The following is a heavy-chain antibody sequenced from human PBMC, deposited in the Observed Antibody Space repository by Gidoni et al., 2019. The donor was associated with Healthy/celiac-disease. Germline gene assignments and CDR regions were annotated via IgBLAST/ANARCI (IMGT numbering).Heavy chain of an antibody. CDR1: GFPFSSYG. CDR3: ASPRRDRAPIPLDY. V-gene: IGHV3-33*01. J-gene: IGHJ4*02. CDR2: IWYDGSNK. Sequence: QVQLVESGGGVVQPGRSLRLSCAASGFPFSSYGMHWLRQDPGKGLEWVAVIWYDGSNKYYADSVKGRFTISRDNSKNTLYLQMNSLRAEDTAVYYCASPRRDRAPIPLDYWGQGTLVTVSS.